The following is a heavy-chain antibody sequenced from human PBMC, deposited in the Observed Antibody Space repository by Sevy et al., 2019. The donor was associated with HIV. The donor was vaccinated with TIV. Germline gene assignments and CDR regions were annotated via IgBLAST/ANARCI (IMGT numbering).Heavy chain of an antibody. Sequence: GGSLRLSCAASGFTFSNYFINWVRQAPGKGLEWVSSISSGSSYIFYADSVTGRLTISRDNAKNSLYLHMNSLRAEDTAVYYCARGDYYGSLYYFDYWGPGTLVTVSS. J-gene: IGHJ4*02. V-gene: IGHV3-21*01. D-gene: IGHD3-10*01. CDR2: ISSGSSYI. CDR3: ARGDYYGSLYYFDY. CDR1: GFTFSNYF.